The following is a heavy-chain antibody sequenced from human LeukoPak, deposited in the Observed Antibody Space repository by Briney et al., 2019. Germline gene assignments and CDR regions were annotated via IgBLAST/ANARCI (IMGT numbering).Heavy chain of an antibody. CDR1: GFTFSSYA. Sequence: GGSLRLSCAASGFTFSSYAMGWVRQAPGKGLEWVSAISGSGGSTYYADSVKGRFTISRDNSKNTLYLQMNSLRAEDTAVYYCAKDLFDWLLEGLYYYYGMDVWGQGTTVTVSS. CDR3: AKDLFDWLLEGLYYYYGMDV. J-gene: IGHJ6*02. CDR2: ISGSGGST. V-gene: IGHV3-23*01. D-gene: IGHD3-9*01.